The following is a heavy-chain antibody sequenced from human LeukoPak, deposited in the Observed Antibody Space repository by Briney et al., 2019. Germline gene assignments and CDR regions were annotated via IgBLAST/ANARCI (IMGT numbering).Heavy chain of an antibody. CDR2: IKRDGSEK. CDR3: SSTNSFDY. V-gene: IGHV3-7*01. J-gene: IGHJ4*02. D-gene: IGHD2-2*01. Sequence: GGSLRLSCAASGFTFSSYSMNWVRQAPGKGLEWVANIKRDGSEKNYVDSVKGRFTISRDNTKNSLYLQMNSLRAEDTAVYYCSSTNSFDYWGQGTLVTVSS. CDR1: GFTFSSYS.